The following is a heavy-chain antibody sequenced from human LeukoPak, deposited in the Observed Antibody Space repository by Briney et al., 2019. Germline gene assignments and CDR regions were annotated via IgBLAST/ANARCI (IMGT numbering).Heavy chain of an antibody. J-gene: IGHJ6*02. Sequence: GGSLRLSCAASGFTFSSYAMHWVRQAPGKGLEWVSVISYDGSNKYYADSVKGRFTISRDNAKNTLYLQMNSLRAEDTAVYYCARVLDTSDILTGYYNTNYYGMDVWGQGTTVTVSS. CDR3: ARVLDTSDILTGYYNTNYYGMDV. CDR2: ISYDGSNK. D-gene: IGHD3-9*01. CDR1: GFTFSSYA. V-gene: IGHV3-30-3*01.